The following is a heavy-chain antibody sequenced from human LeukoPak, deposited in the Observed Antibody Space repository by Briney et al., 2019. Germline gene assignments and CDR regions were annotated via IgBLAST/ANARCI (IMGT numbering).Heavy chain of an antibody. CDR2: ISSSSSYI. V-gene: IGHV3-21*01. CDR1: GFTFSSYS. J-gene: IGHJ4*02. Sequence: GGSLRLSCAASGFTFSSYSMNWVRQSPGKGLEWVSSISSSSSYIYYADSVKGRFTISRDNAKNSLYLQMNSLRAEDTAVYYCARDISPPPYFDYWGQGTLVTVSS. CDR3: ARDISPPPYFDY.